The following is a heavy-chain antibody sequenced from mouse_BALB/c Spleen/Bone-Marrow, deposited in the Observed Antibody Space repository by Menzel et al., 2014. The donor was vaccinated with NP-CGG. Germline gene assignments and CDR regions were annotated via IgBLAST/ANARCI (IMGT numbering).Heavy chain of an antibody. CDR1: GFNIKDTY. Sequence: EVKLMESGAELVEPGASVKLSCTASGFNIKDTYMHWVKQRPEQGLEWIGRIDPANGNTKYDPKFQGKATITADTSSNTAYLQLSSLTSKDTAVYYCATMITDWYFDVWGAGTTVTVSS. CDR2: IDPANGNT. CDR3: ATMITDWYFDV. V-gene: IGHV14-3*02. D-gene: IGHD2-4*01. J-gene: IGHJ1*01.